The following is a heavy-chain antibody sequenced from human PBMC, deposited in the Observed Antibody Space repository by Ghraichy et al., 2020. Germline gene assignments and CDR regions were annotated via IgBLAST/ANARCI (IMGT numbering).Heavy chain of an antibody. V-gene: IGHV4-39*01. CDR1: GGSISSSSYY. CDR2: IYYSGST. Sequence: SETLSLTCTVSGGSISSSSYYWGWIRQPPGKGLEWIGSIYYSGSTYYNPSLKSRVTISVDTSKNQFSLKLSSVTAADTAVYYCANLPYCSSTSCYTGDYYYYYGMDVWGQGTTVTVSS. D-gene: IGHD2-2*02. CDR3: ANLPYCSSTSCYTGDYYYYYGMDV. J-gene: IGHJ6*02.